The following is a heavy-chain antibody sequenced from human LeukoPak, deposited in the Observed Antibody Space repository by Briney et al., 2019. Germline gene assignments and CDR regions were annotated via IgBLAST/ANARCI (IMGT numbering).Heavy chain of an antibody. CDR2: IKQDGSEK. CDR3: ARASDIVVVPAATMDV. Sequence: GGSLRLSCAASGFTFSSYWMSWVRQAPGKGLEWVANIKQDGSEKYYVDSVKGRFTISRDNAKNSLYLQMNSLRAEDTAVYYCARASDIVVVPAATMDVWGKGTTVTISS. D-gene: IGHD2-2*01. J-gene: IGHJ6*03. V-gene: IGHV3-7*01. CDR1: GFTFSSYW.